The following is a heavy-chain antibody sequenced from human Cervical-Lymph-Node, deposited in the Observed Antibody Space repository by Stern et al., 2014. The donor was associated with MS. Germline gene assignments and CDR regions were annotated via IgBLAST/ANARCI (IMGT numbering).Heavy chain of an antibody. CDR3: ARDTYDFRMDV. J-gene: IGHJ6*02. D-gene: IGHD3-3*01. Sequence: VQLVESGGGLVQPGGSLRLSCAASGFTFSSYAMHWVRQATGKGLEWVSSIGSASDTYYPGSAKGRFTIVTGNAKKTSHLLLTSLRAGDTDVYYCARDTYDFRMDVWGQGTTVTVSS. CDR2: IGSASDT. CDR1: GFTFSSYA. V-gene: IGHV3-13*01.